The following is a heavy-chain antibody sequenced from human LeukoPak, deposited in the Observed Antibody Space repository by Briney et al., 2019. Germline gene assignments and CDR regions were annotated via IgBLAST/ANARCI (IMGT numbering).Heavy chain of an antibody. CDR3: AKDLLLWSLGYYYMDV. D-gene: IGHD3-10*01. J-gene: IGHJ6*03. CDR1: GFTFSDYY. CDR2: ISSSGSTI. V-gene: IGHV3-11*04. Sequence: GGSLRLPCAASGFTFSDYYMSWIRQAPGKGLEWVSYISSSGSTIYYADSVKGRFTISRDNAKNSLYLQMNSLRAEDTAVYYCAKDLLLWSLGYYYMDVWGKGTTVTVSS.